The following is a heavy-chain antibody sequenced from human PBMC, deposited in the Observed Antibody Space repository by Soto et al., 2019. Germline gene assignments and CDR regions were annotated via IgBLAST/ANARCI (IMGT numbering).Heavy chain of an antibody. CDR3: AKVFCYYDSSGYYYFDY. V-gene: IGHV3-23*01. D-gene: IGHD3-22*01. J-gene: IGHJ4*02. Sequence: GGSLRLSCAASGFPFGENAMSWVRQAPGKGLEWVSGISDSGATTYYADSVRGRFTISRDNSKNTLYLQMSSLRAEDTAVYYCAKVFCYYDSSGYYYFDYWGQGTLVTVSS. CDR2: ISDSGATT. CDR1: GFPFGENA.